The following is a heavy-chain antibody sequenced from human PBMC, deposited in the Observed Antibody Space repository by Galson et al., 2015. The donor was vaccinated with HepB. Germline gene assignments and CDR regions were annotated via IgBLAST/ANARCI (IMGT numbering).Heavy chain of an antibody. V-gene: IGHV1-24*01. Sequence: SVKASCKVSGYTLTELSMHWVRQAPGKGLEWMGGFDPEDGETIYAQKFQGRVTMTEDTSTDTAYMELSSLRSEDTAVYYCARDSRGGAAGITKWFDPWGQGTLVTVSS. CDR2: FDPEDGET. CDR3: ARDSRGGAAGITKWFDP. D-gene: IGHD6-13*01. J-gene: IGHJ5*02. CDR1: GYTLTELS.